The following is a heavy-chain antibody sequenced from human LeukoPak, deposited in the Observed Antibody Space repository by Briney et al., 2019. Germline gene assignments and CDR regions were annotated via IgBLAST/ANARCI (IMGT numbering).Heavy chain of an antibody. CDR2: ISYDGSDK. CDR3: AKSRFTNNWSADY. CDR1: GFTFNYYG. D-gene: IGHD1-1*01. J-gene: IGHJ4*02. Sequence: GGSLRLSCAASGFTFNYYGMLWVRQAPGKGLEWVAVISYDGSDKHYADSVKGRFTISRDNSKNTLYLQMNSLRAEDTAVYYCAKSRFTNNWSADYWGQGTLVTVSS. V-gene: IGHV3-30*18.